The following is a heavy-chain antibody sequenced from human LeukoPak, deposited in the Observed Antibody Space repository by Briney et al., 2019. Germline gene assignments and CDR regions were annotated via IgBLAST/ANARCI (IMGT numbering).Heavy chain of an antibody. CDR2: IAYDGNNK. CDR1: GFTFNTYA. J-gene: IGHJ4*02. V-gene: IGHV3-30-3*01. Sequence: PGGSLRLSCAASGFTFNTYAMHWVRQAPGKGLEWVAVIAYDGNNKYYADSVKGRFTVSRDNTKNTLYLQMNSLRAEDTAIYYCARDINWGSTHYWGQGTLVTVSS. CDR3: ARDINWGSTHY. D-gene: IGHD7-27*01.